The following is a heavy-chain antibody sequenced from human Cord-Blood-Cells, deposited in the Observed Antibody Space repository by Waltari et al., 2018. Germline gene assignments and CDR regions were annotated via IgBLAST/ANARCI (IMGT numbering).Heavy chain of an antibody. CDR3: ARDRVGGRRWELAYY. V-gene: IGHV1-2*02. Sequence: QVQLVPSGAEVKKPGASVKVSCKASGSTFTGYYLPWVRQAPGQGLEWMGWINPNSGGTNYAQKFQGRVTMTRDTSISTAYMELSRLRSDDTAVYYCARDRVGGRRWELAYYWGQGTLVTVSS. D-gene: IGHD1-26*01. J-gene: IGHJ4*02. CDR2: INPNSGGT. CDR1: GSTFTGYY.